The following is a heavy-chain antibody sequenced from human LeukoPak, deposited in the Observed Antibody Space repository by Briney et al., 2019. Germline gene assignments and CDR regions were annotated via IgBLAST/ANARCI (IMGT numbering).Heavy chain of an antibody. D-gene: IGHD3-9*01. CDR2: INAGNGNT. V-gene: IGHV1-3*01. J-gene: IGHJ5*02. CDR1: GYTFTSYA. Sequence: ASVKVSCKASGYTFTSYAMHWVRQAPGQRLEWMGWINAGNGNTKYSQKFQGRVTITRDTSASTAYMELSSLRSEDTAVYYCARDQITVLRYFVKEFDPWGQGTLVTVSS. CDR3: ARDQITVLRYFVKEFDP.